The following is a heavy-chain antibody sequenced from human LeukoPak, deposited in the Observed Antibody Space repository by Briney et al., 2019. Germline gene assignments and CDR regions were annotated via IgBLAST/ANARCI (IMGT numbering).Heavy chain of an antibody. CDR2: ISGSGGST. D-gene: IGHD3-22*01. Sequence: PGGSLRLSCAASGFTFSTYAMSWVRQAPGKGLEWVSAISGSGGSTYYADSVEGRFTISRDNSKNALYLQMNGLRAEDTAVYYCAKDGGTYYYDTSGSNPGYWGQGTLVTVSS. CDR3: AKDGGTYYYDTSGSNPGY. V-gene: IGHV3-23*01. CDR1: GFTFSTYA. J-gene: IGHJ4*02.